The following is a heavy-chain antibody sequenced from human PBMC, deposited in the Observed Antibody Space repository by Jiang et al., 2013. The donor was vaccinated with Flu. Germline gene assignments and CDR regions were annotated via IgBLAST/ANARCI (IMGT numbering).Heavy chain of an antibody. J-gene: IGHJ4*02. D-gene: IGHD3-22*01. V-gene: IGHV4-39*01. CDR2: IYYSGST. Sequence: SIYYSGSTYYNRPSRVESTISVDTSKNQXSLKLSSVTAADTAVYYCARHELGYYDSLVYYFDYWGQGTLVTVSS. CDR3: ARHELGYYDSLVYYFDY.